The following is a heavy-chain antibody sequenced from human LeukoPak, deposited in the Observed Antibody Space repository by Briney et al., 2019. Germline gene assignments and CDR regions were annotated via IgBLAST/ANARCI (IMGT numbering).Heavy chain of an antibody. J-gene: IGHJ4*02. CDR2: ISGTGGTT. D-gene: IGHD6-6*01. Sequence: GGSLRLSCAVSGFTFTSYAMSWVRQAPGKGLEWVSAISGTGGTTYYADSVKGRFTISRDNSKNTLYLQMNSLRAEDTAVYYCAKDGMYSSSSSYYFDYWGQGTLVTVSS. CDR3: AKDGMYSSSSSYYFDY. CDR1: GFTFTSYA. V-gene: IGHV3-23*01.